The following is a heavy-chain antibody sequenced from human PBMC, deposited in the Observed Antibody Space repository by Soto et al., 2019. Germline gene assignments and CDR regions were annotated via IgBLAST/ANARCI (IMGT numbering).Heavy chain of an antibody. CDR2: INHSGST. V-gene: IGHV4-34*01. Sequence: SETLSLTCAVYGGSFSGYYWSWIRQPPGKGLEWIGEINHSGSTNYNPSLKSRVTISVDTSKNQFSLKLSSVTAADTAVYYCARKGSSGHRDAFDIWGQGTMVTVSS. CDR1: GGSFSGYY. J-gene: IGHJ3*02. CDR3: ARKGSSGHRDAFDI. D-gene: IGHD3-22*01.